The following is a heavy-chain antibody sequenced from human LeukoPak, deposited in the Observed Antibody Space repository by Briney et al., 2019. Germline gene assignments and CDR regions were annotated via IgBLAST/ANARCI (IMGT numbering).Heavy chain of an antibody. D-gene: IGHD3-3*01. CDR2: IYYSGST. V-gene: IGHV4-59*08. Sequence: SETLSLTCTVSGGSISNYYWSWIRLPPGKGLEWIGYIYYSGSTNYNPSVKSRVTMSVETSKNQFSLRLSSVTAADTAVYYCARSGPVYELLVDHWGQGTLVTVSS. J-gene: IGHJ4*02. CDR3: ARSGPVYELLVDH. CDR1: GGSISNYY.